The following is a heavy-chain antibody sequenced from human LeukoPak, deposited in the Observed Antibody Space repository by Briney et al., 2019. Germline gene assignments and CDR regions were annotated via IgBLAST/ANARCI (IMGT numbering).Heavy chain of an antibody. CDR3: ARAPSLGATLLLGY. D-gene: IGHD1-26*01. V-gene: IGHV1-2*02. CDR2: INPNSGGT. CDR1: GGPFSNYA. J-gene: IGHJ4*02. Sequence: GASVKVSCKASGGPFSNYAITWVRQAPGQGLEWLGWINPNSGGTNYAQKFQGRVTMTRDTSISTAYMELSRLRSDDTAVYYCARAPSLGATLLLGYWGQGTLVTVSS.